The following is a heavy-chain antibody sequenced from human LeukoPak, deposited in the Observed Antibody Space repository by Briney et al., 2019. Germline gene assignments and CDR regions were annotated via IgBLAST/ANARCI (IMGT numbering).Heavy chain of an antibody. Sequence: ASVKVSCKASGYTFTSYYMHWVRQAPGQGLEWMGIINPSGGSTSYAQKFQGRVTMTRDTSTSTVYMELSSLRSEDTAVYYCARVARSGYDSSGYRPLGDAFDIWGQGTMVTVSS. D-gene: IGHD3-22*01. CDR3: ARVARSGYDSSGYRPLGDAFDI. CDR2: INPSGGST. J-gene: IGHJ3*02. CDR1: GYTFTSYY. V-gene: IGHV1-46*01.